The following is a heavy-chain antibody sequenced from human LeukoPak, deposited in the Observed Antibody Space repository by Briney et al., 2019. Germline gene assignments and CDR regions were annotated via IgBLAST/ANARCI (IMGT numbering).Heavy chain of an antibody. CDR3: ARDQAHYDSSGYPAYYYYYMDV. Sequence: ASVKVSCKASGYTFTGYYMHWVRQAPGQGLEWMGWINPNSGGTNYAQKFQGRVTMTRDTSISTAYMELSRLRSDDTAVYYCARDQAHYDSSGYPAYYYYYMDVWGKGTTVTISS. J-gene: IGHJ6*03. V-gene: IGHV1-2*02. CDR2: INPNSGGT. CDR1: GYTFTGYY. D-gene: IGHD3-22*01.